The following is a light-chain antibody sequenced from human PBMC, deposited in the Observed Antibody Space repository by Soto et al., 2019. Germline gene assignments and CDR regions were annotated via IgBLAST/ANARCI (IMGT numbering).Light chain of an antibody. CDR2: EVS. J-gene: IGLJ1*01. Sequence: QSALTQPASVSGSPGQSITISCAGTSSDVGGYKYVSWYQQNPGKAPKLIIYEVSSRPSGISNRFSGSKSGNTASLTISGLQAEDEAHYYCSSYTSTSTLYVFGSGTKLTVL. CDR3: SSYTSTSTLYV. V-gene: IGLV2-14*01. CDR1: SSDVGGYKY.